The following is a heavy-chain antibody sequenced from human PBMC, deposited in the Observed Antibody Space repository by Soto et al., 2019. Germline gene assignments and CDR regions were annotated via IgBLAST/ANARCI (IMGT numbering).Heavy chain of an antibody. V-gene: IGHV1-45*02. CDR2: ITPFNGNT. CDR1: GYTSTYRY. CDR3: ARSGQRYCSGGSCRTLNWFDP. Sequence: SVKVSCKASGYTSTYRYLHWVRQAPGQALEWMGWITPFNGNTNYAQKFQDRVTITRDRSMSTAYMELSSLRSEYTAMYYCARSGQRYCSGGSCRTLNWFDPWGQGTLVTVSS. D-gene: IGHD2-15*01. J-gene: IGHJ5*02.